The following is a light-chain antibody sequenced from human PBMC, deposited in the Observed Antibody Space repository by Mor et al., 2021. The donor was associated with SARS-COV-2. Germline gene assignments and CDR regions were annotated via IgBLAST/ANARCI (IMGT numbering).Light chain of an antibody. CDR3: YSYAGKNTFV. Sequence: GNYDLVSWFQQYPGTAPKLIISEVTKRPSGVSDRFSGSKSGNTASLTISELQADDEADYYCYSYAGKNTFVFG. CDR1: GNYDL. J-gene: IGLJ1*01. V-gene: IGLV2-23*02. CDR2: EVT.